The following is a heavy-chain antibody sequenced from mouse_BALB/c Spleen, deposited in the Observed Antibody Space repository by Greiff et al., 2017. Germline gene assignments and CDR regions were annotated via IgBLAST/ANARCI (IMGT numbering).Heavy chain of an antibody. D-gene: IGHD1-1*01. CDR2: IDPSDSET. CDR1: GYSFTSYW. Sequence: VQLQQSGPQLVRPGASVKISCKASGYSFTSYWMHWVKQRPGQGLEWIGMIDPSDSETRLNQKFKDKATLTVDKSSSTAYMQLSSPTSEDSAVYYCARWVLRSYFDYWGQGTTLTVSS. J-gene: IGHJ2*01. CDR3: ARWVLRSYFDY. V-gene: IGHV1S127*01.